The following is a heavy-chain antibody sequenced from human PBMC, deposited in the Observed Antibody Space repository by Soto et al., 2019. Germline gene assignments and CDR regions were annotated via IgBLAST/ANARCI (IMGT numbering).Heavy chain of an antibody. Sequence: PGGSLRLSFAASGFTFSNAWMNWVRQAPGKGLEWVGRIKSKTDGGTTDYAAPVKGRCTISRDDSKNTLYLQMNSLKTEDTAVYYCTTSPNIPDYYYYGMDVWGQGTTVTVSS. D-gene: IGHD2-8*01. CDR2: IKSKTDGGTT. CDR1: GFTFSNAW. V-gene: IGHV3-15*07. CDR3: TTSPNIPDYYYYGMDV. J-gene: IGHJ6*02.